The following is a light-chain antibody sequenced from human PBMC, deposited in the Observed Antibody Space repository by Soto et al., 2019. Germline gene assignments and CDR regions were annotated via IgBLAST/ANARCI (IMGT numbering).Light chain of an antibody. CDR2: EVS. J-gene: IGLJ1*01. V-gene: IGLV2-8*01. Sequence: QSVLTQPPSASGSPGQSVTISCTGTSSDVGGYNYVSWYQQHPGKAPKLMIHEVSERPSGVPDRFSGSKSSNTASLTVSGLQAEDEADYYCSSYAGSNNFVFGTGTKVTV. CDR1: SSDVGGYNY. CDR3: SSYAGSNNFV.